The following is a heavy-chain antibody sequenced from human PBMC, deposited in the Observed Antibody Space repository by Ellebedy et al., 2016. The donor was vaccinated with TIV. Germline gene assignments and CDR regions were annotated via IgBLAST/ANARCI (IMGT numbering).Heavy chain of an antibody. CDR3: AGGISVAGTSLGF. CDR2: IYSSGGT. V-gene: IGHV3-23*05. CDR1: SYTFTKYG. J-gene: IGHJ4*02. D-gene: IGHD6-19*01. Sequence: ASVKVSCQASSYTFTKYGISWVRQAPGRGLEWVSTIYSSGGTYYAGSVKGRFTISRDNSKNTLYLQMNSLRAEDTAVYYCAGGISVAGTSLGFWGQGTLVTVSS.